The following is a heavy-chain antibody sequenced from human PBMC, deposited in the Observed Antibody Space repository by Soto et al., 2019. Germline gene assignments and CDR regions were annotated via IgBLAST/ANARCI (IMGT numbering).Heavy chain of an antibody. CDR3: ARVISGVLVPAAMDY. CDR2: IYYSGST. D-gene: IGHD2-2*01. V-gene: IGHV4-31*03. CDR1: GGSISSGGYY. J-gene: IGHJ4*02. Sequence: PSETLSLTCTVSGGSISSGGYYWSWIRQHPGKGLEWIGYIYYSGSTYYNPSLKSRVTISVDTSKNQFSLKLSSVTAADTAVYYCARVISGVLVPAAMDYWGQGTPVT.